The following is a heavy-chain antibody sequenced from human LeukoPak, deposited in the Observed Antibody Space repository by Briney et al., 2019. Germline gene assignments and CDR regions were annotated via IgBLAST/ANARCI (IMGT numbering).Heavy chain of an antibody. CDR2: INRDGSTT. V-gene: IGHV3-74*03. CDR3: ARDKKSGESSEIDC. CDR1: GFTFSNYW. Sequence: GGSLRLSCAASGFTFSNYWVHWVRQAPGKGLVWVSRINRDGSTTKYADSVKGRFTVSRDNAKNTLNLQMNSLRAEDTAVYYCARDKKSGESSEIDCWGQGTLVTVSS. D-gene: IGHD3-10*01. J-gene: IGHJ4*02.